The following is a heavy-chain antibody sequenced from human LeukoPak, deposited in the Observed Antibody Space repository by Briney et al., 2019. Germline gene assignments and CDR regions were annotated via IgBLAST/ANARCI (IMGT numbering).Heavy chain of an antibody. CDR1: GFTVSSNY. CDR3: AKGVVVAPDVTPFDY. Sequence: GGSLRLSCAASGFTVSSNYMSWVRQAPGKGLEWVSVIYSGGSTYYADSVKGRFTISRDNSKKTLYLQMNSLGAEDTAVYYCAKGVVVAPDVTPFDYWGQGTLVTVSS. CDR2: IYSGGST. J-gene: IGHJ4*02. D-gene: IGHD2-2*01. V-gene: IGHV3-53*01.